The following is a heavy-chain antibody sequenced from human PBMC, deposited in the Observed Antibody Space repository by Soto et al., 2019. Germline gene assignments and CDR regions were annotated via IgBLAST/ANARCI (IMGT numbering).Heavy chain of an antibody. Sequence: SQTLSLTCAISGDSVSSNTAAWNWIRSSPSRGLEWLGRTYYRSNWRHDYAVSVKSRITVNPDTSKNHFSLQLNSVTPDDTAVYCCARGVGVTGLVNWGQETLVTVSS. V-gene: IGHV6-1*01. CDR2: TYYRSNWRH. D-gene: IGHD1-26*01. CDR3: ARGVGVTGLVN. CDR1: GDSVSSNTAA. J-gene: IGHJ4*02.